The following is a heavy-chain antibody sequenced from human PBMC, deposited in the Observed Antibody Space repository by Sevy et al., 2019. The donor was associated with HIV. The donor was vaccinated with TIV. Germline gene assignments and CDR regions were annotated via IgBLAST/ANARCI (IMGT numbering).Heavy chain of an antibody. CDR1: GFTFSSYT. CDR2: ISFSSNYI. CDR3: AREDSKNWRYFDY. D-gene: IGHD1-1*01. V-gene: IGHV3-21*01. Sequence: GGSLRLSCAAAGFTFSSYTMNWVCQAPGKGLEWVASISFSSNYIYYTDSLKGRFTISRDNAKNSLYLQMNSLRAEDTAVYYCAREDSKNWRYFDYWGQGTTVTVSS. J-gene: IGHJ4*03.